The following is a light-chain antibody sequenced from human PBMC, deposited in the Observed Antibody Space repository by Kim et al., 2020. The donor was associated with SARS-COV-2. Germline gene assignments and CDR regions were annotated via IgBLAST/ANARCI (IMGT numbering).Light chain of an antibody. CDR2: DVS. Sequence: QSALTQPASVSGSPGQSITISCTGTRSDIVGYNYVSWYQQHPGKAPKLMIFDVSRRPSGVSNRFSGSKSGNTASLTISGLQAEDDADYYCSSYTTISTWVFGGGTKLTVL. CDR3: SSYTTISTWV. J-gene: IGLJ3*02. V-gene: IGLV2-14*03. CDR1: RSDIVGYNY.